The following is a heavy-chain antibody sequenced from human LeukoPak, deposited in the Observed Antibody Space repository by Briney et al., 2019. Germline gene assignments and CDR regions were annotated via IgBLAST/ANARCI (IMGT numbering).Heavy chain of an antibody. CDR1: GYTFIDYF. CDR2: LNPNNGDT. J-gene: IGHJ4*02. D-gene: IGHD7-27*01. Sequence: GASVKVSCKTSGYTFIDYFIHWVRQAPGQGLEWMGRLNPNNGDTYYAQDFQGRVTMTRDTSISTAYMELSRLTSDDTAVYYCARDISSTSNCEFDFWGQGTLVTVSS. V-gene: IGHV1-2*06. CDR3: ARDISSTSNCEFDF.